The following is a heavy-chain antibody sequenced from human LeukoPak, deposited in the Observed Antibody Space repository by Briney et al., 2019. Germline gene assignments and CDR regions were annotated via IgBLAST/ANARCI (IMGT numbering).Heavy chain of an antibody. V-gene: IGHV1-58*02. D-gene: IGHD1-7*01. CDR2: IVVGSGNT. Sequence: SVKVSCKASGFTFTSSAMQWVRQARGQRLEWIGWIVVGSGNTNYAQKFQERVTITRDMSTSTAYMELSSLRSEDTAVNYCAAVGFTGTTGGFDYGGRGTLVPVSS. CDR1: GFTFTSSA. CDR3: AAVGFTGTTGGFDY. J-gene: IGHJ4*02.